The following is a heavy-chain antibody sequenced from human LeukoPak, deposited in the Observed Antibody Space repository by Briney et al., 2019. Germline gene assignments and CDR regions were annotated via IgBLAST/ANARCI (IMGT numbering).Heavy chain of an antibody. CDR2: INHSGST. D-gene: IGHD5-12*01. CDR3: ASRPVRYSGYSTFDY. CDR1: GGSFSGYY. V-gene: IGHV4-34*01. Sequence: SETLSLTCAVYGGSFSGYYWSWIRQPPGKGLEWIGEINHSGSTNYNPSLKSRVTISVDTSKNQFSLKLSSVTAADTAVYYCASRPVRYSGYSTFDYWGQGTLVTVSS. J-gene: IGHJ4*02.